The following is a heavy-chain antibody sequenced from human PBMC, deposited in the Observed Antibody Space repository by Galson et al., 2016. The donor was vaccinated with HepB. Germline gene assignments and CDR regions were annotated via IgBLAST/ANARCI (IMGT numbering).Heavy chain of an antibody. J-gene: IGHJ4*02. CDR1: GGSISSYY. V-gene: IGHV4-59*01. D-gene: IGHD2-21*01. CDR3: TRGAKGVVGAADY. Sequence: SETLSLTCTVSGGSISSYYWSWIRQPPGKELEWIGYISYSGSTNYKPSLQSRVTISVDTSQNQFSLKLSSVTAADPAVYYCTRGAKGVVGAADYWGQGTLVTVSS. CDR2: ISYSGST.